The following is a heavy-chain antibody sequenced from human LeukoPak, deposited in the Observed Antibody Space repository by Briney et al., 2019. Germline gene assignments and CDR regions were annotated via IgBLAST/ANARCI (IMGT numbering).Heavy chain of an antibody. CDR1: EFTFSSYV. CDR2: INYNGVIT. Sequence: GGSLRLSCAASEFTFSSYVMYWVRQAPGKGLEWVAAINYNGVITDYADSVRGRFTISRDNSKNTLYLQTNSLRGEDTAVYYCAKLGVRLTSTGQDYWGQGTLVTVSS. D-gene: IGHD3-9*01. V-gene: IGHV3-23*01. J-gene: IGHJ4*02. CDR3: AKLGVRLTSTGQDY.